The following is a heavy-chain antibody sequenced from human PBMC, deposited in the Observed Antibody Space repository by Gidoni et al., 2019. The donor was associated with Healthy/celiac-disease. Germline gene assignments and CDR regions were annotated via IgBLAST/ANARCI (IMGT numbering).Heavy chain of an antibody. Sequence: QVQLVQSGAAVKKPGSSVKVSCTASGGTFSSYAISWVRQAPGQGLEWMGRSIPILGIANYAQKFQGRVTITADKSTSTAYMELSSLRSEDTAVYYCAREVAAAGMASLDYWGQGTLVTVSS. D-gene: IGHD6-13*01. CDR2: SIPILGIA. V-gene: IGHV1-69*04. CDR1: GGTFSSYA. J-gene: IGHJ4*02. CDR3: AREVAAAGMASLDY.